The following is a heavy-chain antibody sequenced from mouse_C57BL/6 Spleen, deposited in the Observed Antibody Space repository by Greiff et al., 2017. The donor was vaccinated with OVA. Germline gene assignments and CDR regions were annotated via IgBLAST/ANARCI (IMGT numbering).Heavy chain of an antibody. CDR1: GYTFTSYW. D-gene: IGHD1-1*01. V-gene: IGHV1-53*01. CDR2: INPSNGGT. Sequence: QVQLQQPGTELVKPGASVKLSCKASGYTFTSYWMHWVKQRPGQGLEWIGNINPSNGGTNYNEKFKSKATLTVDKSSSTAYLQLSILTSEDTAVDYCARDTLVNFDYWGHGTTLTVSS. J-gene: IGHJ2*01. CDR3: ARDTLVNFDY.